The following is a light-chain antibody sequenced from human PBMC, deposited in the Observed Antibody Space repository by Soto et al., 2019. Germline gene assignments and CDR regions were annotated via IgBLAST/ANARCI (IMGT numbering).Light chain of an antibody. J-gene: IGKJ1*01. CDR1: ESVSSN. Sequence: EIAVAQSPATLSVSPGERATLSCRASESVSSNLAWFQHKPGQAPRLLIYAASTKATGVPARFTGSGSRTDFNLTITSLQSEDFAVYYCQQYYHWPRTFGQGTKVDVK. CDR3: QQYYHWPRT. V-gene: IGKV3-15*01. CDR2: AAS.